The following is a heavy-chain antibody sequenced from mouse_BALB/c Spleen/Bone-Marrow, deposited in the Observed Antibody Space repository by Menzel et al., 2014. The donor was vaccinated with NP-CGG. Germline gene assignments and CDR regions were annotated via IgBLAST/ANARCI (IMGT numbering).Heavy chain of an antibody. CDR2: IWSGGST. CDR3: ARNSHYYGYYYAMDY. V-gene: IGHV2-2*02. D-gene: IGHD1-2*01. J-gene: IGHJ4*01. Sequence: VKVVESGPGLVQPSQNLSITCTVSGFSLTSYGVHWVRRSPGKGLEWLGVIWSGGSTDYNAAFISRLSISKDNSKSQVFFKMNSLQANDTAIYYCARNSHYYGYYYAMDYWGQGTSVTVSS. CDR1: GFSLTSYG.